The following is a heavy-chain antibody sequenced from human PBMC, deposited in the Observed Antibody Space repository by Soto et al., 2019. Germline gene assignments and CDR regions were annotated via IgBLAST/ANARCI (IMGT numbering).Heavy chain of an antibody. CDR3: ARDFPYGDIPGHYFDY. J-gene: IGHJ4*02. CDR2: IYYSGST. CDR1: GGSISSGGYY. Sequence: PSETLSLTCTVSGGSISSGGYYWSWIRQHPGKGLEWIGYIYYSGSTYYNPSLKSRVTISVDTSKNQFSLKLSSVTAADTAVYYCARDFPYGDIPGHYFDYWGQGTLVTVSS. D-gene: IGHD4-17*01. V-gene: IGHV4-31*03.